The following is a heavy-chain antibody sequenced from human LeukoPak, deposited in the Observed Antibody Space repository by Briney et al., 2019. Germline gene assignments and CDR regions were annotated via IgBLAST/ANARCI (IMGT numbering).Heavy chain of an antibody. D-gene: IGHD6-19*01. CDR3: AKDLDGSGLYGGIDF. J-gene: IGHJ4*02. V-gene: IGHV3-23*01. CDR2: IRASGRTT. Sequence: GGSLRLSCAASGFTFSSYEMNWVRQAPGKGLEWVSGIRASGRTTDYADSVKGRFTISRDTSKNTLHLQMNSLRAEDTAVYYCAKDLDGSGLYGGIDFWGQGTLVTVSS. CDR1: GFTFSSYE.